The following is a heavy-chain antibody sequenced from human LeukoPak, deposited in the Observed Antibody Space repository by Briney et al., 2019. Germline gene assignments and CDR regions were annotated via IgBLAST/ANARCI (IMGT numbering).Heavy chain of an antibody. CDR3: AATYYYDSSGPMGAFDI. CDR1: GGSISSYY. D-gene: IGHD3-22*01. CDR2: ISWNSGSI. J-gene: IGHJ3*02. V-gene: IGHV3-9*01. Sequence: LSLTCTVSGGSISSYYWSWIRQAPGKGLEWVSGISWNSGSIGYADSVKGRFTISRDNAKNSLYLQMNSLRAEDTALYHCAATYYYDSSGPMGAFDIWGQGTMVTVSS.